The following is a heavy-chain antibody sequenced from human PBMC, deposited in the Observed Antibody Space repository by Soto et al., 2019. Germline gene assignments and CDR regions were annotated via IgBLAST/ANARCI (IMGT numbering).Heavy chain of an antibody. J-gene: IGHJ5*02. CDR1: GGSFSGYY. D-gene: IGHD6-13*01. CDR2: INHSGST. Sequence: LSLTCAVYGGSFSGYYWSWIRQPPGKGLERIGEINHSGSTNYNPSLKSRVTISVDTSKNQFSLKLSSVTAADTAVYYCARGYSSSWYNWFDPWGQGTLVTVSS. V-gene: IGHV4-34*01. CDR3: ARGYSSSWYNWFDP.